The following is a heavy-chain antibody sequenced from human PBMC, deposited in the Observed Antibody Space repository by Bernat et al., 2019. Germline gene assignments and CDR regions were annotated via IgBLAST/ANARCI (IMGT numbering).Heavy chain of an antibody. Sequence: QLQLQESGPGLVKPSETLSLTCSVSGGPISGGNSCWDWIRQPPGKGLEWSGSIYYGGNTYHNSSLKSRVTISVDTSKSQFSLKLSSVTAADTAVYYCARRAGGYDFLDYWGQGTRVTVSS. CDR3: ARRAGGYDFLDY. CDR2: IYYGGNT. CDR1: GGPISGGNSC. D-gene: IGHD5-12*01. V-gene: IGHV4-39*01. J-gene: IGHJ4*02.